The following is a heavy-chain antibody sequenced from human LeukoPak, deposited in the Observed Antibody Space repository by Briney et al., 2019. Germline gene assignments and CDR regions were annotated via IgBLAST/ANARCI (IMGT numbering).Heavy chain of an antibody. Sequence: PSETLSLTCAVYGGSFSGYFWSWIRQPPGKGLEWIGEISHSGSTNYNPSLKSRVSTSFDTSKNQFSLKLSSVTAADTAVYYCARGPLGPRLNVWGQGTLVTVSS. D-gene: IGHD1-1*01. CDR2: ISHSGST. J-gene: IGHJ4*02. CDR3: ARGPLGPRLNV. V-gene: IGHV4-34*01. CDR1: GGSFSGYF.